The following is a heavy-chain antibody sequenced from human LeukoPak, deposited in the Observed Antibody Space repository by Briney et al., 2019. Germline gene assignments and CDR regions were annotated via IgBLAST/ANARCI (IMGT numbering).Heavy chain of an antibody. D-gene: IGHD3-16*02. V-gene: IGHV3-53*01. CDR3: ARGGYSYGSQYYFDY. J-gene: IGHJ4*02. CDR1: GFTVSRNY. CDR2: IYSGGTT. Sequence: GGSLRLSCAASGFTVSRNYMSWVRQAPGRGLEWVSVIYSGGTTHYADSVKGRFTISRDISKNTLYLQMNSLTAEDTAVYFCARGGYSYGSQYYFDYWGQGTLVTVFS.